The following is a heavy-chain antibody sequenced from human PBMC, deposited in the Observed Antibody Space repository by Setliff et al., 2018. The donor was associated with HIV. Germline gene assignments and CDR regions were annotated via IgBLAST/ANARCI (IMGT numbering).Heavy chain of an antibody. Sequence: SETLSLTCTVSGASMSSYFWSWVRQTPGKGLEWIGYVLSSGSATYNPSLKSRVAMSVDTSKNQFSLSLTSPTAADTAVYYCARGILFFYYMDIWGRGTTVTVSS. CDR3: ARGILFFYYMDI. CDR2: VLSSGSA. J-gene: IGHJ6*03. CDR1: GASMSSYF. D-gene: IGHD2-21*01. V-gene: IGHV4-59*08.